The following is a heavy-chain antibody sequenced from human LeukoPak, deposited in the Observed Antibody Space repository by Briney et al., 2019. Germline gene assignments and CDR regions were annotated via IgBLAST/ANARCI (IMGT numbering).Heavy chain of an antibody. D-gene: IGHD1-26*01. J-gene: IGHJ4*02. CDR1: GYTFTGYY. Sequence: ASVKVSCKASGYTFTGYYMHWVRQAPGQGLEWMGWINPNSGGTNYAQKFQGRVTMTRDTSISTAYMELSRLRSEDTAVYYCARGPLYIGSLPFDYWGEGALVTVSS. V-gene: IGHV1-2*02. CDR2: INPNSGGT. CDR3: ARGPLYIGSLPFDY.